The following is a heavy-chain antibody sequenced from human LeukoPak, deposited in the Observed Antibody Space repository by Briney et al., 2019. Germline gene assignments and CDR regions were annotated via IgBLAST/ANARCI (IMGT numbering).Heavy chain of an antibody. CDR2: ISGDGSGI. Sequence: GGSLRLSCAASGFTLSSNPMHWVRQAPGKGLEWVAVISGDGSGISDADSVKGQFTISRDNSKNTLYLQMNSLRAEDTAVYYCAKGTTTVTTGVFDYWGQGTLVTVSS. D-gene: IGHD4-17*01. CDR1: GFTLSSNP. J-gene: IGHJ4*02. V-gene: IGHV3-30-3*01. CDR3: AKGTTTVTTGVFDY.